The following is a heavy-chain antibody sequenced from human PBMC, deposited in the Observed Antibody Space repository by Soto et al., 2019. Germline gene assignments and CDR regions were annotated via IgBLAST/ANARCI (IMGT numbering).Heavy chain of an antibody. CDR3: AKGSSSSWDFDY. CDR2: ISYDGSNK. Sequence: QVQLVESGGGVVQPGRSLRLSCAASGFTFSSYGMHWVRQAPGKGLEWVAVISYDGSNKYYADSVKGRFTISRDNSKNTLYLQMNSLRAEGTAVYYCAKGSSSSWDFDYWGQGTLVTVSS. D-gene: IGHD6-6*01. V-gene: IGHV3-30*18. J-gene: IGHJ4*02. CDR1: GFTFSSYG.